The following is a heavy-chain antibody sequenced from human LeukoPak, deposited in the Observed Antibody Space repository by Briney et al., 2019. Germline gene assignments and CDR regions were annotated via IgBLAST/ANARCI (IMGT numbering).Heavy chain of an antibody. J-gene: IGHJ4*02. Sequence: PSQTLSLTCAVSGGSISSGGFYWSWIRQHPGAGLEWIGYILYSGTTSYNPSLKSRVAISLDTSKNQFSLTLTSVTVADTAVYYCAGGVDSRKTGYWGQGTLVNVSS. V-gene: IGHV4-31*11. D-gene: IGHD3-16*01. CDR2: ILYSGTT. CDR3: AGGVDSRKTGY. CDR1: GGSISSGGFY.